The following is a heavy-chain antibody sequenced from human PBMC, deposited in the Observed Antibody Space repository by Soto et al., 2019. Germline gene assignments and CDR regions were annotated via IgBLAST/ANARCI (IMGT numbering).Heavy chain of an antibody. CDR2: IYYSGST. V-gene: IGHV4-31*03. J-gene: IGHJ3*02. CDR1: GGSISSGGYY. D-gene: IGHD1-26*01. Sequence: SETLSLTCTVSGGSISSGGYYWSWIRQHPGKGLERIGYIYYSGSTYYNPSLKSRVTISVDTSKNQFSLKLSSVTAADTAVYYCERDQSYGAFDIWGQGTMVTVSS. CDR3: ERDQSYGAFDI.